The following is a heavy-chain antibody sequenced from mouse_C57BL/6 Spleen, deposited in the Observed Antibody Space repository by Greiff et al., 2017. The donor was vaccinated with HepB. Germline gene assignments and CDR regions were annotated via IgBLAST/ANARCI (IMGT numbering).Heavy chain of an antibody. CDR3: AREAHYYGSSYGYFDV. V-gene: IGHV5-17*01. CDR1: GFTFSDYG. CDR2: ISSGSSTI. Sequence: DVMLVESGGGLVKPGGSLKLSCAASGFTFSDYGMHWVRQAPEKGLEWVAYISSGSSTIYYADTVKGRFTISRDNAKNTLFLQMTSLRSEDTAMYYCAREAHYYGSSYGYFDVWGTGTTVTVSS. J-gene: IGHJ1*03. D-gene: IGHD1-1*01.